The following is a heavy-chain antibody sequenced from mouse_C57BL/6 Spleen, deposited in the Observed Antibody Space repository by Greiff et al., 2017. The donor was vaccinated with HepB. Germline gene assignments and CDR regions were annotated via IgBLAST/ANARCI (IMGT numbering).Heavy chain of an antibody. Sequence: VKLQESGAELMKPGASVKLSCKATGYTFTGYWIEWVKQRPGHGLEWIGEILPGSGSTNYNEKFKGKATFTADTSSNTAYMQLSSLTTEDSAIYYCARSSLNYYGSSYGFDYWGQGTTLTVSS. CDR3: ARSSLNYYGSSYGFDY. CDR2: ILPGSGST. CDR1: GYTFTGYW. D-gene: IGHD1-1*01. J-gene: IGHJ2*01. V-gene: IGHV1-9*01.